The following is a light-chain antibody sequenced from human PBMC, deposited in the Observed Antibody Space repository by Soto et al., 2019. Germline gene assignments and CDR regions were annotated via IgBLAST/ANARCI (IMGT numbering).Light chain of an antibody. J-gene: IGKJ1*01. CDR2: GAY. Sequence: DIVLTQSPVTLSASPGESATLSCRASQSVNSDLAWYQQKPGRAPTLLIYGAYIRAVGIPARFSGSGSGAEFTLTIRSLQSEDFALYFCQQYNDWPRTFGQGTKVEIK. CDR1: QSVNSD. CDR3: QQYNDWPRT. V-gene: IGKV3-15*01.